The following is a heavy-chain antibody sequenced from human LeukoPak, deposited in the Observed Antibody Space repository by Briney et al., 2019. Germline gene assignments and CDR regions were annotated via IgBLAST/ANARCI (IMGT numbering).Heavy chain of an antibody. Sequence: SETLSLTCTVSGGSISSYYWSWIRQPPGKGLEWIGYIYYSGSTKYNPSLKSRVTISVDTSKNQFSLKLSPATAADSAVYYCARGGAISTYYFDYWGQGTLVTVSS. CDR1: GGSISSYY. V-gene: IGHV4-59*01. CDR3: ARGGAISTYYFDY. J-gene: IGHJ4*02. D-gene: IGHD3-3*01. CDR2: IYYSGST.